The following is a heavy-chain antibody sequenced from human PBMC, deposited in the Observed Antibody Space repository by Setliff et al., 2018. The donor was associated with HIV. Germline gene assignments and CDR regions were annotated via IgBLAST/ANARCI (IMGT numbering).Heavy chain of an antibody. Sequence: NPSETLSLTCTVSGGSISSGSYYWSWIRQPAGKGLEWIGHIYTSGSTNYNPSLKSRVTISVDTSKNQFSLKLSSVTAADTAVYYCARPLTNTYSSMYNWFDPWGQGTQVTVSS. V-gene: IGHV4-61*09. CDR2: IYTSGST. CDR1: GGSISSGSYY. D-gene: IGHD6-13*01. J-gene: IGHJ5*02. CDR3: ARPLTNTYSSMYNWFDP.